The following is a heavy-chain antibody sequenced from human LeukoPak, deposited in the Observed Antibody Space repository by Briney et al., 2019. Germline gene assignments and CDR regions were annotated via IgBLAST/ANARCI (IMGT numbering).Heavy chain of an antibody. V-gene: IGHV3-23*01. CDR2: ISASGGTT. J-gene: IGHJ4*02. CDR1: GFMFSNYV. D-gene: IGHD1-1*01. CDR3: ARDTNWAFDY. Sequence: PGGSLRLSCAATGFMFSNYVMYWVRQAPGKGLEWVSVISASGGTTDYAVSVKGRFTISRDNSNNTLYLQMNSLRDEDTAVYYCARDTNWAFDYWGQGTLVTVSS.